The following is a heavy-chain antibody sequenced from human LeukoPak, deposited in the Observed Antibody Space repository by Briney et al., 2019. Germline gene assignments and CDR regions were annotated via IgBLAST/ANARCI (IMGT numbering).Heavy chain of an antibody. CDR2: FSGHTGDT. CDR1: GSSFSSYA. V-gene: IGHV3-23*01. CDR3: ATETGDSPDY. D-gene: IGHD2-21*01. J-gene: IGHJ4*02. Sequence: GGSLRLSCAASGSSFSSYAMSWVRQVPGKGLEWISSFSGHTGDTYYADSVKGRFTISRDNSKNTLYLQMNSLRAEDTAVYYCATETGDSPDYWGQGTLVTVSS.